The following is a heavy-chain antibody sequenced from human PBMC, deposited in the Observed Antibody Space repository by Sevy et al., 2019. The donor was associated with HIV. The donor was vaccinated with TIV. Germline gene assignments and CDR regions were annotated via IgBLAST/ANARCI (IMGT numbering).Heavy chain of an antibody. D-gene: IGHD6-19*01. CDR1: GFTFSSYG. CDR2: IRYDGSNK. V-gene: IGHV3-30*02. Sequence: GGSLRLSYAASGFTFSSYGMHWVRQAPGKGLEWVAFIRYDGSNKYYADSVKGRFTISRDNSKNTLYLQMNSLRAEDTAVYYCAKGLPLQWLVHGMDVWGQGTTVTVSS. J-gene: IGHJ6*02. CDR3: AKGLPLQWLVHGMDV.